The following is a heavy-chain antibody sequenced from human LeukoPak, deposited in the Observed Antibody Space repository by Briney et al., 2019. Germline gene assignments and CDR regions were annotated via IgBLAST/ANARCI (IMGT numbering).Heavy chain of an antibody. Sequence: GGSLRLSCAASGFTFSSYAMSWVRQAPGRGLEWVSHISSSGRNIYYADSVKGRFTISRDNSKNTLYLQMNSLRAEDTAVYYCAKDDVAAAASDYWGQGTLVTVSS. CDR2: ISSSGRNI. J-gene: IGHJ4*02. V-gene: IGHV3-23*01. D-gene: IGHD6-13*01. CDR1: GFTFSSYA. CDR3: AKDDVAAAASDY.